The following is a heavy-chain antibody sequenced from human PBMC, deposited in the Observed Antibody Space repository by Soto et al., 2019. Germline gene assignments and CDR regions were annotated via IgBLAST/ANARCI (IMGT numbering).Heavy chain of an antibody. V-gene: IGHV3-21*01. Sequence: GGSLRLSCAASGFTFSSYSMNWVRQAPGKGLEWVSSISSSSSYIYYADSVKGRFTISRDNAKNSLYLQMNSLRAEDTAVYYCARERKVAGLLLDHPDYWGQGTLVTVSS. J-gene: IGHJ4*02. CDR1: GFTFSSYS. D-gene: IGHD3-22*01. CDR3: ARERKVAGLLLDHPDY. CDR2: ISSSSSYI.